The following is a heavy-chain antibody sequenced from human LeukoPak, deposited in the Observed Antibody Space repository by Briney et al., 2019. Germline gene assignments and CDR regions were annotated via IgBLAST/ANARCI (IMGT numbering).Heavy chain of an antibody. D-gene: IGHD5-18*01. CDR2: IYHSGST. CDR1: GYSISSGYY. Sequence: SETLSLTCAVSGYSISSGYYWGWIRQSPGKGLERIGTIYHSGSTYYNPSLKSRVTVSIDTSKNQFSLKLNSVTAAETAVYYCARSGYSFGNAFDMWGQGTVVTVSS. J-gene: IGHJ3*02. CDR3: ARSGYSFGNAFDM. V-gene: IGHV4-38-2*01.